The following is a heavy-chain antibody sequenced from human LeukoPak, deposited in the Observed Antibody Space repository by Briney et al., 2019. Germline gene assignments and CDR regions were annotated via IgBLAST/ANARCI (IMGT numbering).Heavy chain of an antibody. D-gene: IGHD4-23*01. V-gene: IGHV3-9*01. J-gene: IGHJ5*02. Sequence: PGGSLRLSCAASGFTFDDYAMYWVRQAPGKGLEWVADISWNSGSIGYADSVKGRFTISRDNAKNSLYLQMNSLRVEDTALYYCAKDRGGNGVVDPWGQGTLVTVSS. CDR3: AKDRGGNGVVDP. CDR2: ISWNSGSI. CDR1: GFTFDDYA.